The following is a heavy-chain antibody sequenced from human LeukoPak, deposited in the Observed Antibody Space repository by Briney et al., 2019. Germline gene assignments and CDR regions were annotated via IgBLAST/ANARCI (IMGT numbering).Heavy chain of an antibody. J-gene: IGHJ5*02. CDR2: ISAYNGNT. D-gene: IGHD6-19*01. CDR3: ARLGSSGWYLGSYNWFDP. CDR1: GYTFTSYG. V-gene: IGHV1-18*01. Sequence: ASVKVSCKASGYTFTSYGISWVRQAPGQGLEWMGWISAYNGNTNYAQKLQGRVTMTTDTSTSTAYMELRSLRSDDTAVYYCARLGSSGWYLGSYNWFDPWGQGTLVTVSS.